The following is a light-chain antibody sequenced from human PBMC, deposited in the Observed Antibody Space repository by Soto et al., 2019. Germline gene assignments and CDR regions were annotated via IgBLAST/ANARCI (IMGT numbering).Light chain of an antibody. J-gene: IGLJ2*01. V-gene: IGLV2-23*02. CDR1: SSDVGSHNF. CDR3: CSYAGTTTWV. CDR2: EVT. Sequence: QSALTQPASVSGSPGQSITISCTGTSSDVGSHNFVSWYQQRPGKGPKLMIFEVTKRPSGVSSRFSASKSGNTASLTISGLQAEDEADYYCCSYAGTTTWVFGGGAQLTVL.